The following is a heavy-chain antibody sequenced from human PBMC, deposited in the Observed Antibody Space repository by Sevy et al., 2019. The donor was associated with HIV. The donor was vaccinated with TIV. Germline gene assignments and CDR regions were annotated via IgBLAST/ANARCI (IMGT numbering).Heavy chain of an antibody. J-gene: IGHJ4*02. V-gene: IGHV3-33*01. CDR1: GFTFSNYA. CDR3: ARGGYYYDNAAYYALDS. D-gene: IGHD3-22*01. Sequence: GGSLRLSCAATGFTFSNYAMHWVRQAPGKGMEWVAIIWSDGAYQYHGDSVKGRFTISRDNSKNTLYLRMNNVRVEDTAVYYCARGGYYYDNAAYYALDSWGQGTLVTVS. CDR2: IWSDGAYQ.